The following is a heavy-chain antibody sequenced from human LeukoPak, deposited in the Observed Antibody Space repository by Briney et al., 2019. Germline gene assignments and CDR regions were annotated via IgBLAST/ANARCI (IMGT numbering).Heavy chain of an antibody. CDR2: IYYSGST. CDR1: GGSISNYY. V-gene: IGHV4-59*08. CDR3: ARHSTYYYGSGPRWYFDL. J-gene: IGHJ2*01. Sequence: SETLSLTCTVSGGSISNYYWSWIRQPPGKGLEWVGYIYYSGSTNYNPSLKSRVTISVDTSKNQFSLKLNSVTAADTAVYYCARHSTYYYGSGPRWYFDLWGRGTLVTVSS. D-gene: IGHD3-10*01.